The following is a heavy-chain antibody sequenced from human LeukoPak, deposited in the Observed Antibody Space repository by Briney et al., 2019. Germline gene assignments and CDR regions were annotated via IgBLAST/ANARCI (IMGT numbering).Heavy chain of an antibody. J-gene: IGHJ4*02. D-gene: IGHD6-13*01. Sequence: GGSLRLSCAASGFSFSYYWMSWVRQAPGKGLEWVANIKQDGSEKYYVDSVKGRFTISRDNAKNSLYLQMNSLRAEDTAVYYCASLEQQLDPLDYWGQGTLVTVSS. CDR1: GFSFSYYW. CDR3: ASLEQQLDPLDY. CDR2: IKQDGSEK. V-gene: IGHV3-7*01.